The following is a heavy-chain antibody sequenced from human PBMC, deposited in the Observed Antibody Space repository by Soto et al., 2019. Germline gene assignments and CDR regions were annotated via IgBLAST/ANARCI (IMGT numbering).Heavy chain of an antibody. CDR3: AGHEYSYAFDI. CDR2: INHSGST. D-gene: IGHD5-12*01. J-gene: IGHJ3*02. CDR1: GGSFSGYY. V-gene: IGHV4-34*01. Sequence: SETLSLTCAVYGGSFSGYYWSWIRQPPGKGLEWIGEINHSGSTNYNPSLKSRVTISVDTSKNQFSLKLSSVTAADTAVYYCAGHEYSYAFDIWGQGTMVTVSS.